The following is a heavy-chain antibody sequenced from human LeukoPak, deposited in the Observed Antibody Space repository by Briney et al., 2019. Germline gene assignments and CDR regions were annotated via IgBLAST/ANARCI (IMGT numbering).Heavy chain of an antibody. CDR2: IYSGGST. Sequence: GGSLRLSCAASGFTVSSNYMSWVRQAPGKGLEWVAVIYSGGSTYYAESVKGRFTISRDNSKNTLYLQMNSLRAEDTAVYYCARDRSITMVRGVDYYGMDVWGQGTTVTVSS. D-gene: IGHD3-10*01. J-gene: IGHJ6*02. CDR1: GFTVSSNY. V-gene: IGHV3-66*01. CDR3: ARDRSITMVRGVDYYGMDV.